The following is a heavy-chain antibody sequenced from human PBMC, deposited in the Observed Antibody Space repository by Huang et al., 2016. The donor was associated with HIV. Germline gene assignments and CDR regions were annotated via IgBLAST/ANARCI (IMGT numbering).Heavy chain of an antibody. Sequence: QVQLVQSGAEVKRPGASVKVSCKASGYSFTGHFIHWVRQAPGQGLEWRGRIDHTSGAIKWASRFQGRGSITRDKSIGTAYMELSGRRSDDTAVFFCAREAWASGVAHYFDYWGPGTLVTVSS. J-gene: IGHJ4*02. CDR1: GYSFTGHF. CDR3: AREAWASGVAHYFDY. V-gene: IGHV1-2*06. D-gene: IGHD3-10*01. CDR2: IDHTSGAI.